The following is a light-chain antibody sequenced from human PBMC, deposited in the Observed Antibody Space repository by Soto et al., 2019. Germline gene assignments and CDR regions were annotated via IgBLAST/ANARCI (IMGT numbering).Light chain of an antibody. CDR2: EVS. Sequence: QSALTQPASVSGSPGQSVTISCTESSSDIGTYNYLSWYQQHPGKAPKLLIYEVSYRPSGIANRFSGSKSDNTASLTISGVQAEDEVAYYGSSYTSSGTHWVFGGGTKVTGL. J-gene: IGLJ3*02. V-gene: IGLV2-14*01. CDR1: SSDIGTYNY. CDR3: SSYTSSGTHWV.